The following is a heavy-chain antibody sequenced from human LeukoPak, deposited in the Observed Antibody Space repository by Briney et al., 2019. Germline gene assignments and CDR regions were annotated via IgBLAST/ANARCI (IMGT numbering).Heavy chain of an antibody. CDR2: ISGSGGST. CDR3: ARDLVVPAAMPYYMDV. V-gene: IGHV3-23*01. Sequence: GGSLRLSCAASGFTFSSYAMSWVRQAPGKGLEWVSAISGSGGSTYYADSVKGRFTISRDNSKNTLYLQMNSLRAEDTAVYYCARDLVVPAAMPYYMDVWGKGTTVTVSS. CDR1: GFTFSSYA. D-gene: IGHD2-2*01. J-gene: IGHJ6*03.